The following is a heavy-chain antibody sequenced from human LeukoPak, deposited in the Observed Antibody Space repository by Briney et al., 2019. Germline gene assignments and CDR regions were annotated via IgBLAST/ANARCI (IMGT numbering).Heavy chain of an antibody. CDR3: ARHDSDRGVFFDS. D-gene: IGHD2-21*01. Sequence: PSETLSLTCTVSGGSISSYYWSWIRQPPGKGLEWIGYIYYSGSTLYNPSLMSRVTISVDTSKNQFSMTLSSVTAADTAVYYCARHDSDRGVFFDSWGQGTLVTVSS. V-gene: IGHV4-59*08. J-gene: IGHJ4*02. CDR1: GGSISSYY. CDR2: IYYSGST.